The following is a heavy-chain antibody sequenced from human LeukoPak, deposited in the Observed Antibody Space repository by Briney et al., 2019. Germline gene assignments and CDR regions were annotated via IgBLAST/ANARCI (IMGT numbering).Heavy chain of an antibody. CDR1: GFTVSSNY. D-gene: IGHD4-23*01. Sequence: GGSLRLSCAASGFTVSSNYMSWVRQAPGKGLEWVSVIYSGGSTYYADSVKGRFTISRDNSKNTLYLQMNSLRAEDTAVYYCARDSSDYGGKGVDYWGQGTLVTVSS. CDR2: IYSGGST. CDR3: ARDSSDYGGKGVDY. V-gene: IGHV3-53*01. J-gene: IGHJ4*02.